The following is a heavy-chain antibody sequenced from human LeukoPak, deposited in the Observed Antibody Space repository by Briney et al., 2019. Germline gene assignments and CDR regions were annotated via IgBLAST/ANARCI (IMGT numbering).Heavy chain of an antibody. V-gene: IGHV3-30*18. D-gene: IGHD2-15*01. CDR2: ISYEGNNK. J-gene: IGHJ4*02. Sequence: EGSLRLSCAASGFTFSSYGLPWVRQAPGMGLEWVAVISYEGNNKYYADSVQGRFTISRDNSKNTLYLQMNSLRAEDTAVYYCAKSKWYVGGHLDYWGQGTLVTVSS. CDR1: GFTFSSYG. CDR3: AKSKWYVGGHLDY.